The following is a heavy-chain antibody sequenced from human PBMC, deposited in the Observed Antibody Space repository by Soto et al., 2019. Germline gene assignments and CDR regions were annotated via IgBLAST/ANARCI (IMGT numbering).Heavy chain of an antibody. CDR2: IYYSGST. V-gene: IGHV4-31*03. Sequence: KPSETLSLTCTVSGGSISSGGYYWSWIRQHPGKGLEWIGYIYYSGSTYYNPSLKSRVTISVDTSKNQSSLKLSSVTAADTAVYYCARDSHYCSSTSCYSPLAFDIWGQGTMVTVSS. CDR1: GGSISSGGYY. D-gene: IGHD2-2*02. J-gene: IGHJ3*02. CDR3: ARDSHYCSSTSCYSPLAFDI.